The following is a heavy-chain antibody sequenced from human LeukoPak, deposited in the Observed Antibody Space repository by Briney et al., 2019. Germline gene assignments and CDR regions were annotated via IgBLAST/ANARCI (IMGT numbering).Heavy chain of an antibody. V-gene: IGHV3-23*01. CDR2: ITGNGVST. J-gene: IGHJ4*02. D-gene: IGHD1-26*01. CDR1: GFTFSNAW. CDR3: AKGALVGATGDFDY. Sequence: PGGSLRLSCAASGFTFSNAWMSWVRQAPGKGLEWVSTITGNGVSTFYADSVKGRFTISRDNSKNTLYLQMNNLGAEDTAVYYCAKGALVGATGDFDYWGQGTLVTVSS.